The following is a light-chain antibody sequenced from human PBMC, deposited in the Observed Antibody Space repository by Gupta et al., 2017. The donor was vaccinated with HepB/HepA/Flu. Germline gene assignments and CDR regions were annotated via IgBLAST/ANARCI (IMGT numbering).Light chain of an antibody. CDR2: SNN. CDR3: AAWDDSLNGWV. V-gene: IGLV1-44*01. Sequence: QSVLTQPPSASGPPGQRVTFSCSGSSSNIGSNTVNWYQQLPGTAPKLLIYSNNQRPSGVPDRFSGSKSGTSASLAISGLQSEDEADYYCAAWDDSLNGWVFGGGTKLTVL. CDR1: SSNIGSNT. J-gene: IGLJ3*02.